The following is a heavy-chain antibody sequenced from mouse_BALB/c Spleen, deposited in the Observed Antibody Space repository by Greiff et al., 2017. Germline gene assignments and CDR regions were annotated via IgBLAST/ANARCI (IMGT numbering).Heavy chain of an antibody. Sequence: EVQLVESGGGLVKPGGSLKLSCAASGFTFSDYYMYWVRQTPEKRLEWVATISDGGSYTYYPDSVKGRFTISRDNAKNNLYLQMSSLKSEDTAMYYCARSITTAIYAMDYWGQGTSVTVSS. CDR3: ARSITTAIYAMDY. V-gene: IGHV5-4*02. CDR1: GFTFSDYY. D-gene: IGHD1-2*01. J-gene: IGHJ4*01. CDR2: ISDGGSYT.